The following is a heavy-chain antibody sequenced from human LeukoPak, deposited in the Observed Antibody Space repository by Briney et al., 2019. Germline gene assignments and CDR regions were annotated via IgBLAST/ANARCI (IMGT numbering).Heavy chain of an antibody. D-gene: IGHD4-17*01. Sequence: GGSLRLSCAASGFTFNTYAMSWVRQAPGKGLEWASSISENGESTYYADSVKGRFTISRDNSRNTLYLQMNSLRAEDTAVYYCASYFHYGDYASLWYWGQGTLVTVSS. CDR1: GFTFNTYA. J-gene: IGHJ4*02. V-gene: IGHV3-23*01. CDR3: ASYFHYGDYASLWY. CDR2: ISENGEST.